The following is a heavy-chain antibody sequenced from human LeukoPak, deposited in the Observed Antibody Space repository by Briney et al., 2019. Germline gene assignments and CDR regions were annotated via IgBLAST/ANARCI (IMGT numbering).Heavy chain of an antibody. V-gene: IGHV3-30-3*01. CDR1: GFTFSSYA. CDR2: ISYDGSNK. D-gene: IGHD5-12*01. Sequence: PGRSLRLSCAASGFTFSSYAMHWVRQAPGKGLEWVAVISYDGSNKYYADSVKGRFTISRDNSKNTLYLQMNSLRAEDTAVYYCASLNIVAPKIDYWGQGTLVTVSS. J-gene: IGHJ4*02. CDR3: ASLNIVAPKIDY.